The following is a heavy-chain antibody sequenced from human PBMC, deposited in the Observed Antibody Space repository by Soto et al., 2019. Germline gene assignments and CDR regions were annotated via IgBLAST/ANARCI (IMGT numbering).Heavy chain of an antibody. CDR3: ARWDSSWSYFDY. CDR1: GGTFSSYA. V-gene: IGHV1-69*13. J-gene: IGHJ4*02. Sequence: AASVKVSCKASGGTFSSYAISWVRQAPGQGLEWMGGIIPIFGTANYAQKFQGRVTITADESTSTAYMELGSLRSEDTAVYYCARWDSSWSYFDYWGQGTLVTVSS. CDR2: IIPIFGTA. D-gene: IGHD6-13*01.